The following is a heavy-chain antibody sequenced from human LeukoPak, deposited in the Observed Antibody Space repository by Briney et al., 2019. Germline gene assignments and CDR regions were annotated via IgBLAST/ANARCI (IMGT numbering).Heavy chain of an antibody. D-gene: IGHD2-15*01. Sequence: ASVKVSCKASGYTFTSYYMHWVRQAPGQGLEWMGIINPSGGSTSYAQKFQGRVTMTRDMSTSTVYMELSSLRSEDTAVYHCARDLNTDCSGGSCSAFDPWGQGTLVTVSS. CDR3: ARDLNTDCSGGSCSAFDP. J-gene: IGHJ5*02. CDR1: GYTFTSYY. CDR2: INPSGGST. V-gene: IGHV1-46*01.